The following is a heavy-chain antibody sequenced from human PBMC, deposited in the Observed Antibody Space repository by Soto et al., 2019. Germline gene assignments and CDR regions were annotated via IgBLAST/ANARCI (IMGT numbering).Heavy chain of an antibody. Sequence: SETLSLTCTVSGDSISSYYWNWIRQPAGKGLEWIGRIDASGNSNYNPSLKSRVTMSVDTSKKQFSLKVTSVTAADTAVYYCARYSSNWFQTEGMDVWGQGXTVTVYS. CDR3: ARYSSNWFQTEGMDV. J-gene: IGHJ6*02. V-gene: IGHV4-4*07. CDR1: GDSISSYY. CDR2: IDASGNS. D-gene: IGHD6-13*01.